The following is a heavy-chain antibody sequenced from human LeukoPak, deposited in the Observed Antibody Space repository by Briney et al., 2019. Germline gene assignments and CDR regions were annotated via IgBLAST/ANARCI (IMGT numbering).Heavy chain of an antibody. CDR1: GYNFSIYG. Sequence: ASLKVSCQATGYNFSIYGITWVRQAPGQGLEWLGWISPQKGNTYSARSLQGRVTLTTGTSTNAAYLDLRSLTSDDTALYYCARAGVHVAVAGTADHWGPGTLVTVSS. CDR2: ISPQKGNT. D-gene: IGHD6-19*01. J-gene: IGHJ4*02. CDR3: ARAGVHVAVAGTADH. V-gene: IGHV1-18*01.